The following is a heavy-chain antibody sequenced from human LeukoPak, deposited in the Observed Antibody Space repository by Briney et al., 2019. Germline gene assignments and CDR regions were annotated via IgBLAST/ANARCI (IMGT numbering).Heavy chain of an antibody. D-gene: IGHD6-13*01. Sequence: GGSLRLSCAASGFTFSSYGMHWVRQAPGKGLEWVAVIWYDGSNKYYADSVKGRFTISRDNSKNTLYLQMNSLRAEDTAVYYCARDQGEAAAFDYWGQGTLVTVSS. V-gene: IGHV3-33*01. J-gene: IGHJ4*02. CDR2: IWYDGSNK. CDR3: ARDQGEAAAFDY. CDR1: GFTFSSYG.